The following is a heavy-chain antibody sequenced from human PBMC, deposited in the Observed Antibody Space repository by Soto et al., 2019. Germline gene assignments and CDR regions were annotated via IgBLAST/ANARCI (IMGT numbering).Heavy chain of an antibody. Sequence: SETLSLTCTVSGGSISSYYWSWIRQPPGKGLEWIGYIYYSGSTNYNPSLKSRVTISVDTSKNQFSLKLSSVTAADTAVYYCARDLRDGVITRFDPWGQGTLVTAPQ. CDR3: ARDLRDGVITRFDP. CDR1: GGSISSYY. CDR2: IYYSGST. V-gene: IGHV4-59*01. J-gene: IGHJ5*02. D-gene: IGHD3-22*01.